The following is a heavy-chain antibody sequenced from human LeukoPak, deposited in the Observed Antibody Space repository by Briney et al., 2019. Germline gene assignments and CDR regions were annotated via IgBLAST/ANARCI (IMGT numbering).Heavy chain of an antibody. CDR1: GDIFTSYG. J-gene: IGHJ4*02. CDR3: ARISSGYLLT. CDR2: ISVYNGNT. D-gene: IGHD3-22*01. V-gene: IGHV1-18*01. Sequence: ASLMVSCKGSGDIFTSYGVSWVRQAPGQGLEWMGWISVYNGNTNYAQKFQGRVTMTIDTSTSTAYMELRSLRSDDAAVYYCARISSGYLLTWGQGTRVTVSS.